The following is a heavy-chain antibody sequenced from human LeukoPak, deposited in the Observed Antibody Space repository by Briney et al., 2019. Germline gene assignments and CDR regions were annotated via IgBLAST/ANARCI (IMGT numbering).Heavy chain of an antibody. CDR2: IRSKAYGGTT. CDR1: GFTFGDYA. J-gene: IGHJ4*02. V-gene: IGHV3-49*03. D-gene: IGHD3-22*01. CDR3: TRMIVVVITFDY. Sequence: GGSLRLSCTASGFTFGDYAMSWFRQAPGKGLEWVGFIRSKAYGGTTEYAASVKGRFTISRDDSKSIAYPQMNSLKTEDTAVYYCTRMIVVVITFDYWGQGTLVTVSS.